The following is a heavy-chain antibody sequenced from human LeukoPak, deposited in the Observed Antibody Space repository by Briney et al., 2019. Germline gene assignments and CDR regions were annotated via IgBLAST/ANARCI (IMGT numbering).Heavy chain of an antibody. Sequence: GGSLRLSCAASGFTFSSYSMNWVRQAPGKGLEWVSSISSRSTYIYYADSLKGRFTISRDNAKNSLYLQMNSLRTEDTAVYYCAARDSYGSGSYPIDYWGQGTLVTVSS. CDR1: GFTFSSYS. J-gene: IGHJ4*02. CDR2: ISSRSTYI. D-gene: IGHD3-10*01. V-gene: IGHV3-21*01. CDR3: AARDSYGSGSYPIDY.